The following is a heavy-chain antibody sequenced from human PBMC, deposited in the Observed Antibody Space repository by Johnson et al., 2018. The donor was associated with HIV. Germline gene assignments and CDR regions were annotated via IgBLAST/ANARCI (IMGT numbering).Heavy chain of an antibody. V-gene: IGHV3-23*04. Sequence: VQLVESGGGLVKPGGSLRLSCVVSGFTFSSHAMSWVRQAPGKGLEWVSAIRGSDGSTDYADSVKGRFTISRDNSKNTLFLQMNSLRAEDTALYYCARDLDWVRQSGAFDIWGQGTMVTVSS. CDR1: GFTFSSHA. CDR3: ARDLDWVRQSGAFDI. CDR2: IRGSDGST. D-gene: IGHD3-9*01. J-gene: IGHJ3*02.